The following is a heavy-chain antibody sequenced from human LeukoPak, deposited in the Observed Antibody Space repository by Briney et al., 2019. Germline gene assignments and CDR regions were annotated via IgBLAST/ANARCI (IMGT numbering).Heavy chain of an antibody. J-gene: IGHJ6*02. Sequence: ASVKVSCKASGYIFTSYGISWVRQAPGQGLEWMGWISAYNGNTNYAQYLQGRVIMTTGTSTSTAYMELRSLRSDDTAVYYCAREPEGDYGDYDGMDVWGQGTTVTVSS. D-gene: IGHD4-17*01. V-gene: IGHV1-18*01. CDR1: GYIFTSYG. CDR2: ISAYNGNT. CDR3: AREPEGDYGDYDGMDV.